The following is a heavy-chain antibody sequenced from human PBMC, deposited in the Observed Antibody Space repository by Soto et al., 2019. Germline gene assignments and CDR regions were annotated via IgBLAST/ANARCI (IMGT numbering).Heavy chain of an antibody. J-gene: IGHJ1*01. D-gene: IGHD5-18*01. CDR1: GGSITNSGYY. CDR3: ARCEGYSYQRYFQH. CDR2: TYYGGST. V-gene: IGHV4-31*02. Sequence: QVQLQESGPGLVKPSQTLSLTCTVSGGSITNSGYYWSWIRQHPGKGLEWIGYTYYGGSTYYNPSLKSRLTISVDTSKNQFSLKLSSVTAADTAVYYCARCEGYSYQRYFQHWGQGTLVTVSS.